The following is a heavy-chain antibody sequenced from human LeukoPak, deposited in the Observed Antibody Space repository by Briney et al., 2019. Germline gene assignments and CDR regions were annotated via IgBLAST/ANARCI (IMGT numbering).Heavy chain of an antibody. D-gene: IGHD3-9*01. Sequence: PGGSLRLSCAASGFTFSSYSMNWVRQAPGKGLEWVSSISSSSSYIYYADSVKGRFTISRDNAKNSLYLQMNSLRAEDTPVYYCARDIAIFTGYRYYYYGMDVWGQGTTVTVSS. V-gene: IGHV3-21*01. J-gene: IGHJ6*02. CDR3: ARDIAIFTGYRYYYYGMDV. CDR1: GFTFSSYS. CDR2: ISSSSSYI.